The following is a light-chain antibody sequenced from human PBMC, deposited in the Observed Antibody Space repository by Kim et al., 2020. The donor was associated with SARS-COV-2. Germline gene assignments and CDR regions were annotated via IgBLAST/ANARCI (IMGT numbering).Light chain of an antibody. Sequence: GATVTLPCYSSTGPVTINYFPYWFQQKPGQAPRILIYDTSNKHSWTPARFSGSLLGGKAALTLSGAQPEDEAEYYCLLFYSGGHVVFGGGTQLTVL. CDR1: TGPVTINYF. V-gene: IGLV7-46*01. CDR3: LLFYSGGHVV. CDR2: DTS. J-gene: IGLJ2*01.